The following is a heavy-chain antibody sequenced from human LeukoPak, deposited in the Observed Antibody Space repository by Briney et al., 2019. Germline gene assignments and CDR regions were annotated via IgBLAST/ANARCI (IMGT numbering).Heavy chain of an antibody. CDR2: IVHSGNS. V-gene: IGHV4-34*12. J-gene: IGHJ3*02. CDR3: ARFGSSTWYKGAFDI. D-gene: IGHD6-13*01. Sequence: SETLSLTCAVYGGSFSGYYWSWIRQPPGKGLEWIGEIVHSGNSKYNPSLKSRVTISVDTSKNQFSLNLTSVTAADTAVYYCARFGSSTWYKGAFDIWGQGTMITVAS. CDR1: GGSFSGYY.